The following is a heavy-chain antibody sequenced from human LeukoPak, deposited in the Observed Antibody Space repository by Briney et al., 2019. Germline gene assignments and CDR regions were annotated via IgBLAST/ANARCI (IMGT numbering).Heavy chain of an antibody. V-gene: IGHV1-18*01. J-gene: IGHJ5*02. CDR3: VRSSGRYSNL. D-gene: IGHD1-26*01. Sequence: ASVQVSCKASGYTFTDYGASWVRQAPGQGLEWMGWISAYDGKTKFDPKVQDRVTLTIDTSATTAFMDLRSLRFDDTAVYYCVRSSGRYSNLWGQGTLVIVSS. CDR2: ISAYDGKT. CDR1: GYTFTDYG.